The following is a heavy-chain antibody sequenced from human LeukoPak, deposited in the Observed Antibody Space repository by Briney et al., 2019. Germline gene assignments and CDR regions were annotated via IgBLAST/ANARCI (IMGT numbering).Heavy chain of an antibody. V-gene: IGHV4-34*01. CDR1: GGSFSGYY. D-gene: IGHD6-13*01. CDR3: ARGRAIAAAGTSGYFDY. Sequence: SETLSLTCAVYGGSFSGYYWSWIRQPPGKGLEWIGEINHSGSTNYNPSLKSRVTISVDTSKNQFSLKLSSVTAADTAVYYCARGRAIAAAGTSGYFDYWGQGTLVTVSS. CDR2: INHSGST. J-gene: IGHJ4*02.